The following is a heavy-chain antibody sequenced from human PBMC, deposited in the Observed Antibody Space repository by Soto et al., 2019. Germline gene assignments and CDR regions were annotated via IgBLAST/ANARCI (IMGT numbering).Heavy chain of an antibody. Sequence: ASVKVSCKASGYTFTSYGISWVRQAPGQGLEWMGWISAYNGNTNYAQKLQGRVTMTTDTSTSTAYMELRSLRSDDAAVYYCARDLIVVVPAARYGMGVWGQGTTVTVSS. D-gene: IGHD2-2*01. CDR1: GYTFTSYG. CDR3: ARDLIVVVPAARYGMGV. J-gene: IGHJ6*02. CDR2: ISAYNGNT. V-gene: IGHV1-18*01.